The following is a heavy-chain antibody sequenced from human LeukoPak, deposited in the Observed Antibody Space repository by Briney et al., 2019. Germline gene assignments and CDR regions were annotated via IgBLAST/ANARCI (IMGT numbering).Heavy chain of an antibody. J-gene: IGHJ4*02. D-gene: IGHD6-19*01. CDR3: ARDLGSGWLAILGL. CDR2: ISSSSSTI. CDR1: GFTFSSYS. Sequence: PGGSLRLSCAASGFTFSSYSMNWVRQAPGKGLEWVSYISSSSSTIYYADSVKGRFTISRDNAKNSLYLQMNSLRAEDTAVYYCARDLGSGWLAILGLWGQGTLVTVSS. V-gene: IGHV3-48*04.